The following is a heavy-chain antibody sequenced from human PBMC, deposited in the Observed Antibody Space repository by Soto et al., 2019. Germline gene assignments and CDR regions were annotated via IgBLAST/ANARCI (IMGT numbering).Heavy chain of an antibody. D-gene: IGHD3-16*01. CDR3: ARDVGD. Sequence: QLQLVQSGAEVKKPGSSVKVSCKASGGSFSTYTITWVRQAPGQGLEWMGRIIPIRGIRDYAQKFQARVTITADKSTSTAYMELSSRTSEDTAVYYCARDVGDLGQGTLVTVSS. J-gene: IGHJ4*02. CDR2: IIPIRGIR. V-gene: IGHV1-69*08. CDR1: GGSFSTYT.